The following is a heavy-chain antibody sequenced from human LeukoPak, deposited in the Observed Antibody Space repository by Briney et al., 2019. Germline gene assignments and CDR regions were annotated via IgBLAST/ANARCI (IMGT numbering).Heavy chain of an antibody. CDR1: GGTFSSYA. CDR2: IIPIFGTA. CDR3: ARDPPFMITFGGVIVNPSHYFDY. Sequence: SVKVSCKASGGTFSSYAISWVRQAPGQGLEWMGGIIPIFGTANYAQKFQGRVTITADESTSTAYMELSSLRSEDTAMYYCARDPPFMITFGGVIVNPSHYFDYWGQGTLVTVSS. J-gene: IGHJ4*02. V-gene: IGHV1-69*13. D-gene: IGHD3-16*02.